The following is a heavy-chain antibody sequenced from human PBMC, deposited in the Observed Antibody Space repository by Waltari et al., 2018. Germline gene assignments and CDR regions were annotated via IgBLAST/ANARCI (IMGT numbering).Heavy chain of an antibody. D-gene: IGHD6-13*01. CDR1: GDSMVGYY. Sequence: QVQLQESGPGLVKPSETLSLTCSVSGDSMVGYYWSWIRQSPGRGLEWIGNVYSGGNTKYNPSLQSRISMTVDTSKKQISLNLTSVTAADTAVYYCAKSKSGYSNDHFDYWGQGTLVTVSS. J-gene: IGHJ4*02. CDR3: AKSKSGYSNDHFDY. V-gene: IGHV4-59*01. CDR2: VYSGGNT.